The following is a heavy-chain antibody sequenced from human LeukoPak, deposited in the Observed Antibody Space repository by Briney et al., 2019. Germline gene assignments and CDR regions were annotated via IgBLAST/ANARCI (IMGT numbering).Heavy chain of an antibody. CDR2: ISYDGSNK. CDR1: GFTFSSYA. V-gene: IGHV3-30-3*01. J-gene: IGHJ6*02. Sequence: GGSLRLSCAASGFTFSSYAMHWVRQAPGKGLEWVAVISYDGSNKYYADSVKGRFTISRDNSKNTLYLRMNSLRAEDTAVYYCAREIESMDVWGQGTTVTVSS. CDR3: AREIESMDV.